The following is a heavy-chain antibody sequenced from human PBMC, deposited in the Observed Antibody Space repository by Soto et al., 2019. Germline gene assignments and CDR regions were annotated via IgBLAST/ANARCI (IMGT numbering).Heavy chain of an antibody. D-gene: IGHD2-21*02. CDR2: MNQDGSER. V-gene: IGHV3-7*01. Sequence: TGGSLRLSCAASGFTFSSDWMSWVRQAPGKGLEWVANMNQDGSERYYVDSVKGRFTISRDNAYNSLYLQMNSLRAEDTAVYYCVTSATARYGMDVWGQGTTVTVSS. CDR3: VTSATARYGMDV. J-gene: IGHJ6*02. CDR1: GFTFSSDW.